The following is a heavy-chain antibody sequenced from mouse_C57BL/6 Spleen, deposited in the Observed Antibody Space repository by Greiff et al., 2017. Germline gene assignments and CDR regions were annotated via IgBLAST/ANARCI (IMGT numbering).Heavy chain of an antibody. CDR2: ISSGSSTI. Sequence: EVHLVESGGGLVKPGGSLKLSCAASGFTFSDYGMHWVRQAPEKGLEWVAYISSGSSTIYYADTVKGRFTISRDNAKNTLFLQMTSLRSEDTAMYYCARGWLPGNYAMDYWGQGTSVTVSS. CDR1: GFTFSDYG. J-gene: IGHJ4*01. D-gene: IGHD2-2*01. V-gene: IGHV5-17*01. CDR3: ARGWLPGNYAMDY.